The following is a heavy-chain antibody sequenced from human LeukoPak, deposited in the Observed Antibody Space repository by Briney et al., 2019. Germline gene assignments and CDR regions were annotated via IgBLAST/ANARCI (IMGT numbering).Heavy chain of an antibody. Sequence: ALVKVSCKASGYTFTSYYMHWVRQAPGQGLEWMGIINPSGGSTSYAQKFQGRVTMTRDTSTSTVYMELSSLRSEDTAVYYCARDVSGRRIAAAGGYFDYWGQGTLVTVSS. V-gene: IGHV1-46*01. CDR2: INPSGGST. CDR1: GYTFTSYY. J-gene: IGHJ4*02. D-gene: IGHD6-13*01. CDR3: ARDVSGRRIAAAGGYFDY.